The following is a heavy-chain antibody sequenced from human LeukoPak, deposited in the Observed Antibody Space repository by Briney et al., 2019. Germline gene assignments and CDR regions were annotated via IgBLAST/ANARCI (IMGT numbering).Heavy chain of an antibody. CDR3: ARGGRRYSSGWYDTEDPQNYYFDY. J-gene: IGHJ4*02. D-gene: IGHD6-19*01. V-gene: IGHV4-34*01. CDR1: GGSISSYY. Sequence: PSETLSLTCTVSGGSISSYYWSWIRQPPGKGLEWIGEINHSGSTNYNPSLKSRVTISVDTSKNQFSLKLSSVTAADTAVYYCARGGRRYSSGWYDTEDPQNYYFDYWGQGTLVTVSS. CDR2: INHSGST.